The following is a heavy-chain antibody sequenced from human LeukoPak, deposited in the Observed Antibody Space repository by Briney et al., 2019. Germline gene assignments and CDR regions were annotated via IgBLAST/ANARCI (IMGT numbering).Heavy chain of an antibody. CDR3: ARDRLQMLRFLDWPINQFDS. D-gene: IGHD3-9*01. J-gene: IGHJ4*02. CDR2: INPNSDAT. Sequence: GASVKVSCKASGYSFTTYYMHWVRQALGQGLEWMGWINPNSDATNYAQKFQGRVSMTRDTSISTVYMELSSLTSDDTAVYYCARDRLQMLRFLDWPINQFDSWGQGSLVIVSS. CDR1: GYSFTTYY. V-gene: IGHV1-2*02.